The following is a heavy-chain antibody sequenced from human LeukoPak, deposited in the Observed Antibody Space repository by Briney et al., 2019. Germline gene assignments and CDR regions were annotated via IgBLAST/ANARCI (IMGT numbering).Heavy chain of an antibody. D-gene: IGHD3-22*01. Sequence: GGSLRLSCAASGFTFRNYAMSWVRQAPGKGLEWVSFISGNNAYTFYADSVEGRFTISRDNSEKMLYLQMNSLRAEDTAIYYCAKGNNFYDSSGHYDFWGQGALVTVSS. J-gene: IGHJ4*02. V-gene: IGHV3-23*01. CDR1: GFTFRNYA. CDR2: ISGNNAYT. CDR3: AKGNNFYDSSGHYDF.